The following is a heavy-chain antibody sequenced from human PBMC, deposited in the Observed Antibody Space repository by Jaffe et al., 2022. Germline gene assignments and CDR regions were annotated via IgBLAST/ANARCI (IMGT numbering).Heavy chain of an antibody. CDR3: ARDRYCSGGRCFSDHYYYMDV. CDR1: GYTFTTYV. V-gene: IGHV1-3*01. D-gene: IGHD2-15*01. Sequence: QVQLEQSGAEVKKPGASVKVSCKASGYTFTTYVMHWVRQAPGQRLEWMGWINAGSGYTKYSQMFQGRVTITRDTSASTAYMELSSLRSEDTAVYYCARDRYCSGGRCFSDHYYYMDVWGKGTTVTVSS. J-gene: IGHJ6*03. CDR2: INAGSGYT.